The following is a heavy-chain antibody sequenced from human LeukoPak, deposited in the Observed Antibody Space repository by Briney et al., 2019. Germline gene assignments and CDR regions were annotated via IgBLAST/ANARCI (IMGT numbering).Heavy chain of an antibody. CDR1: GYTFTSYD. CDR3: ARSVDTAMVYYFDY. J-gene: IGHJ4*02. D-gene: IGHD5-18*01. CDR2: MNPNTGNT. Sequence: GASVKVSCKAAGYTFTSYDLNWVRQASGQGLEWMGWMNPNTGNTDYAQKFQGRVTMTRNTSTSTAYLELRSLRSEDTAVYYSARSVDTAMVYYFDYWGQGTLVTVSS. V-gene: IGHV1-8*01.